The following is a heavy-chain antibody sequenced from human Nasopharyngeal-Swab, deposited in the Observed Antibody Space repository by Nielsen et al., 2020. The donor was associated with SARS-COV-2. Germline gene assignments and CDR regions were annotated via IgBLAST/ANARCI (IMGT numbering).Heavy chain of an antibody. CDR2: INPNSGGT. J-gene: IGHJ6*02. CDR3: ARGIAAAGTPGYGMDV. Sequence: ASVKVSCKASGYTFTGYYMHWVRQAPGQGLEWMGWINPNSGGTNYAQKFQGWVTMTRDTSISTAYMELSRLRSDDTAVHYCARGIAAAGTPGYGMDVWGQGTTVTVSS. D-gene: IGHD6-13*01. CDR1: GYTFTGYY. V-gene: IGHV1-2*04.